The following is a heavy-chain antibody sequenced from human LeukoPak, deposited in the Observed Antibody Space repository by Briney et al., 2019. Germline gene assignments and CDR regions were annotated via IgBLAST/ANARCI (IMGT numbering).Heavy chain of an antibody. V-gene: IGHV3-74*01. Sequence: GGSLRLSCAASGFTFSSYWMHWARQAPGKGLVWVSRINSDGSSTSYADSVKGRFTTSRDNAKNTLYLQMNSLRAEDTAVYYCARDGELYYYDSSGYYDYWGQGTLVTVSS. CDR3: ARDGELYYYDSSGYYDY. D-gene: IGHD3-22*01. J-gene: IGHJ4*02. CDR2: INSDGSST. CDR1: GFTFSSYW.